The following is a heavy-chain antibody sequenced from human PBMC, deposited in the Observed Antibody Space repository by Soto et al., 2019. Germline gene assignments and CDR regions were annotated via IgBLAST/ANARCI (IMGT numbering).Heavy chain of an antibody. J-gene: IGHJ6*02. Sequence: ASVKVSFKASGYTFTSNGFSWVRKAPGQGREWMGWISAFNGNTNYAQTFQGRVTMTTDTSTSTAYMELRSLRSDDTAVYYCARYRSLWGSSLLQGVDGMDVWGQGTTVTVSS. CDR1: GYTFTSNG. V-gene: IGHV1-18*01. CDR3: ARYRSLWGSSLLQGVDGMDV. D-gene: IGHD6-13*01. CDR2: ISAFNGNT.